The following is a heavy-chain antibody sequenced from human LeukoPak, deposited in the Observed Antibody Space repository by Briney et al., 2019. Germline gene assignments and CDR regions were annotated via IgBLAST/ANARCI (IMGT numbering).Heavy chain of an antibody. CDR3: ARDSHLRFDAFDI. J-gene: IGHJ3*02. V-gene: IGHV4-59*01. CDR2: IYSSGST. Sequence: TSETLSLTCTVSGGSISSYFWSWIRQPPGKGLEWIGYIYSSGSTNYNPSLKSRVTISIDTSKDQFSLKLSSVTAADTAIYYCARDSHLRFDAFDIWGQGTMVTVSS. D-gene: IGHD4-17*01. CDR1: GGSISSYF.